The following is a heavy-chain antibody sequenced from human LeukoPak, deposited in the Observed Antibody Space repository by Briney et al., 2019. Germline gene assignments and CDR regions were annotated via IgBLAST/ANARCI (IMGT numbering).Heavy chain of an antibody. V-gene: IGHV4-30-2*01. CDR3: ARGILLLGYYYYMDV. CDR1: GGSISSGGYY. J-gene: IGHJ6*03. Sequence: SQTLSLTGTGSGGSISSGGYYWSWIRQPPGKGLEWIGYIYHSGSTYYNPSLKSRVTISVDRSKNQFSLKLSSVTAADTAVYYCARGILLLGYYYYMDVWGKGTTVTVSS. CDR2: IYHSGST. D-gene: IGHD7-27*01.